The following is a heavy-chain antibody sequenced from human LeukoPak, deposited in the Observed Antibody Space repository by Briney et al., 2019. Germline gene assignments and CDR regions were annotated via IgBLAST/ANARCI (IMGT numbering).Heavy chain of an antibody. D-gene: IGHD1-26*01. CDR1: GGSISSYY. J-gene: IGHJ6*02. Sequence: PSETLSLTCTVSGGSISSYYWSWIRQPPGKGLEWIGYIYYSGSTNYNPSLKSRVTISVDTSKNQFSLKLSSVTAADTAVYYCVRHSDHYYAMDVWGQGTTVTVSS. CDR3: VRHSDHYYAMDV. V-gene: IGHV4-59*08. CDR2: IYYSGST.